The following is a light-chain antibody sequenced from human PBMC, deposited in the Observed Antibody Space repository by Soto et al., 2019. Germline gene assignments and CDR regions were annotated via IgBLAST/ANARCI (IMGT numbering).Light chain of an antibody. CDR2: EVT. Sequence: QSVLTQPRSVTGSPGPSVTISCTGTSSDVGGYNYVSWYQLQPGKAPKLILYEVTNRPSGVSDCFSGSKSGNTASLTISGLRAEPYATYYWSSYTSTTGYVFGTGPKVTVL. V-gene: IGLV2-14*01. CDR1: SSDVGGYNY. CDR3: SSYTSTTGYV. J-gene: IGLJ1*01.